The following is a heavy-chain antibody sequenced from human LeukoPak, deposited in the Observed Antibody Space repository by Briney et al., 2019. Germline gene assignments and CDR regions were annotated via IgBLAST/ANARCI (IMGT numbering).Heavy chain of an antibody. D-gene: IGHD1-26*01. Sequence: GGSLRLSCTASGFTFSYFTMHWVRQAPGKGLEWVSGISGSGTYTYDADSVKGRFSISRDNSKNTLYLQMNDLRAEDTALYYCAKDWDSGSYFADHWGQGTLVAVSS. CDR3: AKDWDSGSYFADH. CDR1: GFTFSYFT. CDR2: ISGSGTYT. J-gene: IGHJ4*02. V-gene: IGHV3-23*01.